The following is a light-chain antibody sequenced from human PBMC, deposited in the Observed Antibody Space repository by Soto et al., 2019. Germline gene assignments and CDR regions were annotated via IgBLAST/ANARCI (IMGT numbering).Light chain of an antibody. CDR2: EGS. V-gene: IGLV2-23*01. J-gene: IGLJ1*01. Sequence: QSALTQPASLSGSPGQSSTISCTGTSSDVGSYNLVSWYQQHPGKAPRLMIYEGSKRPSGVSNRFSGSKSGNTASLTISGLQAEDEADYYCCSYAGSSTSYVFGTGTKLTVL. CDR3: CSYAGSSTSYV. CDR1: SSDVGSYNL.